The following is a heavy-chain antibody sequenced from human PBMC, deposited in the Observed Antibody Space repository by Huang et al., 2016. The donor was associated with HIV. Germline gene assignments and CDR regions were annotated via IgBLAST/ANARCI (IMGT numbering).Heavy chain of an antibody. CDR3: TRGPLGWLVHRYFYH. J-gene: IGHJ1*01. CDR1: GFSISTYW. D-gene: IGHD6-19*01. CDR2: IKQDGSEK. V-gene: IGHV3-7*01. Sequence: EVQLVESGGGLVQPGGSLRVSCAASGFSISTYWMSWVRQTRGKGVEWVASIKQDGSEKDYVDAVKGRFIISRDNAKNSLYLQMNSLRAEDTAVYYCTRGPLGWLVHRYFYHWGQDTLVTVSS.